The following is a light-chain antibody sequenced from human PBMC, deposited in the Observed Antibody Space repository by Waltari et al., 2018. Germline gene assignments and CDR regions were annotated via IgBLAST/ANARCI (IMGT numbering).Light chain of an antibody. CDR1: QSVLSSPNNKNY. Sequence: DIVMTQSPASLAVSLGERATINCKPSQSVLSSPNNKNYLGRYQQKPGQPPKLLISWSSTRESGVPDRFSGSSAGTDFTLTISSLQADDVAFYYWQQCYSSPYTFGQGTKLEIK. V-gene: IGKV4-1*01. J-gene: IGKJ2*01. CDR2: WSS. CDR3: QQCYSSPYT.